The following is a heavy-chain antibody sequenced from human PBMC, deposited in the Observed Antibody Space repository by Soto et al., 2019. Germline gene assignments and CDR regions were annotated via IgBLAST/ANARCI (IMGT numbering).Heavy chain of an antibody. CDR2: INPNSGGT. CDR3: ARDSRFTTMVRGVIFSAFDI. J-gene: IGHJ3*02. V-gene: IGHV1-2*02. Sequence: ASVKVSCKASGYTFTGYYVHWVRQAPGQGLEWMGWINPNSGGTNYAQKFQGRVTMTRDTSISTAYMELSRLRSDDTAVYYCARDSRFTTMVRGVIFSAFDIWGQGTMVTVSS. CDR1: GYTFTGYY. D-gene: IGHD3-10*01.